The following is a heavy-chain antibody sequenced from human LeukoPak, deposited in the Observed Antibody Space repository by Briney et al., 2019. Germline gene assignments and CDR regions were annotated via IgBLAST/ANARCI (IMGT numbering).Heavy chain of an antibody. CDR1: GFTFSSYE. CDR2: ISSSGSTI. CDR3: ARLYSSGWDHNFDY. Sequence: PGGSLRLSCAASGFTFSSYEMNWVRQAPGKGLEWVSYISSSGSTIYYADSVKGRFTISRDNAKNSLYLRMNSLRAEDTAVYYCARLYSSGWDHNFDYWGQGTLVTVSS. V-gene: IGHV3-48*03. D-gene: IGHD6-19*01. J-gene: IGHJ4*02.